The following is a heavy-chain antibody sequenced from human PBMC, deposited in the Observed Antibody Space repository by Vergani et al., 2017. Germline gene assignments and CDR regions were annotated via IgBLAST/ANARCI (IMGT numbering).Heavy chain of an antibody. CDR2: IIHILGIA. CDR3: ARGERYCSSTSCYDAFDI. D-gene: IGHD2-2*01. CDR1: GGTFSSYT. Sequence: QVQLVQSGAEVKKPGSSVKVSCKASGGTFSSYTISWVRQAPGQGLEWMGRIIHILGIANYAQKFQGRVTITADKSTSTAYMELSSLRSEDTAVYYCARGERYCSSTSCYDAFDIWGQGTMVTVSS. V-gene: IGHV1-69*02. J-gene: IGHJ3*02.